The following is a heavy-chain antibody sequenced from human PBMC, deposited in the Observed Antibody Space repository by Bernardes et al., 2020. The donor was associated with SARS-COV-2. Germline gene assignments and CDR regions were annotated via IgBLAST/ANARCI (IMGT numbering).Heavy chain of an antibody. Sequence: VGSLRLSCAASGFTFSSYGMNWVRQAPGKGLEWVAVIWYDGSNTYYADSVKGRFTISRDNSKNTLYLQMNSLRAEDTAVYYCARRSYYDFWNGYYPPVYYYYYGMDGWGQDTPGTVS. J-gene: IGHJ6*02. D-gene: IGHD3-3*01. CDR2: IWYDGSNT. V-gene: IGHV3-33*01. CDR1: GFTFSSYG. CDR3: ARRSYYDFWNGYYPPVYYYYYGMDG.